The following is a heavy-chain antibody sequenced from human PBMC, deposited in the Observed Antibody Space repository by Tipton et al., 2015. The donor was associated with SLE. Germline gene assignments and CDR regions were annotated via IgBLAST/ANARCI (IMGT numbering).Heavy chain of an antibody. CDR3: ASGSPSDY. CDR2: IYYSGST. Sequence: TLSLTCTVSGGSISSHYWSWIRQPPGKGLEWIGYIYYSGSTYYNPSLKIRLTISVDTSKNQFSLKLSSVTAADTAVYYCASGSPSDYWGQGTLVTVSS. J-gene: IGHJ4*02. D-gene: IGHD3-10*01. V-gene: IGHV4-59*11. CDR1: GGSISSHY.